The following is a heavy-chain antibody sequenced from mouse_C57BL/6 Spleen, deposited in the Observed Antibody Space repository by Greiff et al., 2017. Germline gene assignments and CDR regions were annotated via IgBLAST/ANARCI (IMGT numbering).Heavy chain of an antibody. D-gene: IGHD2-12*01. CDR1: GYTFTDYY. V-gene: IGHV1-26*01. Sequence: EVQLQQSGPELVKPGASVKISCKASGYTFTDYYMNWVKQSNGKSLEWIGDINPNNGGTSYNQKFKGKATLTVDKSSSTAYMELRSLTSEDSAVYYCARGGRRAMDYWGQGTSVTVSS. CDR2: INPNNGGT. CDR3: ARGGRRAMDY. J-gene: IGHJ4*01.